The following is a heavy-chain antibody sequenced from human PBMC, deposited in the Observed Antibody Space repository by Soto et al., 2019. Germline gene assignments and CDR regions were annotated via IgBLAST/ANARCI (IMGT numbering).Heavy chain of an antibody. V-gene: IGHV3-49*03. CDR2: IRSKAYGGTT. J-gene: IGHJ5*02. CDR1: GFTFGDYA. CDR3: TRDWYSSSSRHWFDP. Sequence: PGGSLRLSCTASGFTFGDYAMSWFRQAPGKGLEWVGFIRSKAYGGTTEYAASVKGRFTISRDDSKSIAYLQMNSLKTEDTAVYYCTRDWYSSSSRHWFDPWGQGTLVTVS. D-gene: IGHD6-6*01.